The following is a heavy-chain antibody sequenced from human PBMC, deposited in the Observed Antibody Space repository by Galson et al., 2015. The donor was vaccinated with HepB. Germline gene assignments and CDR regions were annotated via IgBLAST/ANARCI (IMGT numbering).Heavy chain of an antibody. J-gene: IGHJ5*02. CDR2: ISSNSDVI. CDR3: ARETYDSSDDYYNWFDP. V-gene: IGHV3-48*02. D-gene: IGHD3-22*01. Sequence: SLRLSCAASGFTLSFYNTNWVRQSPGKGPEWISYISSNSDVIYYAASVKGRFTVSRDNAKNSIYLQMNRLRDEDTAMYYCARETYDSSDDYYNWFDPWGQGTPVTVSS. CDR1: GFTLSFYN.